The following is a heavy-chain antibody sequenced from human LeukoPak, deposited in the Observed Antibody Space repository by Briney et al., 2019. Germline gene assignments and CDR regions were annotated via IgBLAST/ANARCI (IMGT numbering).Heavy chain of an antibody. V-gene: IGHV3-43*02. CDR3: ATEVRAFDI. Sequence: GGSLRLSCAASGFTLDDYAMHWVRQAPGEGLEWVSLISGDGGSTYYADSVKARFTISRDNSKNSLYLQMNSLRTEDTALYYCATEVRAFDIWGQGAMVTVSS. CDR2: ISGDGGST. J-gene: IGHJ3*02. D-gene: IGHD1-14*01. CDR1: GFTLDDYA.